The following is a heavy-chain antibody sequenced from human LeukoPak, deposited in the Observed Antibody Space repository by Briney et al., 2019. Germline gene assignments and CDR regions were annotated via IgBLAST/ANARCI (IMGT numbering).Heavy chain of an antibody. CDR2: TYSGGST. J-gene: IGHJ6*03. V-gene: IGHV3-53*05. D-gene: IGHD6-13*01. Sequence: PGGSLRLSCAASGFTFSSYGMNWVRQAPGKGLEWVSVTYSGGSTYYADSVKGRFTISRDNSKNTLYLQMNSLRSEDTAVYYCARGLGSSWYYYYYYMDVWGKGTTVTVSS. CDR3: ARGLGSSWYYYYYYMDV. CDR1: GFTFSSYG.